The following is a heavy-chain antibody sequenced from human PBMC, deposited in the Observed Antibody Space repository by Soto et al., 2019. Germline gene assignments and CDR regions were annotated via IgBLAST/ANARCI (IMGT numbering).Heavy chain of an antibody. Sequence: PSETLSLTCTVSGESVSSSSYYWGWIRQTPGMGLEWIGTIYYTGITYYNPSLKNRVTISIDTSKNQFSLTLKSVTAADTGIYYCASPDSTSWPKFDPWGQGTRVTVS. V-gene: IGHV4-39*01. D-gene: IGHD2-2*01. CDR1: GESVSSSSYY. CDR3: ASPDSTSWPKFDP. CDR2: IYYTGIT. J-gene: IGHJ5*02.